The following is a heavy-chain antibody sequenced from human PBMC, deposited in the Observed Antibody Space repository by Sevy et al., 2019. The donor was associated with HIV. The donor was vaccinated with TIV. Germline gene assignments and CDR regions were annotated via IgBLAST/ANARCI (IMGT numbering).Heavy chain of an antibody. CDR1: GGTFSSYA. V-gene: IGHV1-69*13. J-gene: IGHJ3*02. D-gene: IGHD1-26*01. CDR2: IIPIFGTA. CDR3: ARGAGGSYGGAFDI. Sequence: ASVKVSCKASGGTFSSYAISWVRQAPGQGLEWMGGIIPIFGTANYAQKFQGRVTITADESTSTAYMGLSSLRSEDTAGYYCARGAGGSYGGAFDIWGQGTMVTVSS.